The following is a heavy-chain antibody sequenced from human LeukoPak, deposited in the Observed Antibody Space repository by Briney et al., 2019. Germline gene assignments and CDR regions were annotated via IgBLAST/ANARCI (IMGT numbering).Heavy chain of an antibody. D-gene: IGHD3-10*01. J-gene: IGHJ4*02. CDR2: INPSGGST. CDR1: GYTFTSYY. V-gene: IGHV1-46*01. Sequence: ASVKVSCKASGYTFTSYYIHWVRQAPGQGLEWMGIINPSGGSTSYAQKFQGRVTMTRDTSTSTVYMELSSLRSEDTAVYYCARDLYYGSGSYGWPNYWGQGTLVTVSS. CDR3: ARDLYYGSGSYGWPNY.